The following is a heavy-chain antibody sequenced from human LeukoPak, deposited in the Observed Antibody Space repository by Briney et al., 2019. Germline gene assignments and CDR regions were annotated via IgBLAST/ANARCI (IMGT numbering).Heavy chain of an antibody. CDR3: ARSKYYYDSSGYSH. CDR1: GYTFTAYY. CDR2: INPNSGGT. Sequence: GASVKVSCKTSGYTFTAYYIHWMRQAPGQGLEWVGWINPNSGGTNYAQKFQGRVTMTRDTSISTAYMERSRLRSDDTAVYYCARSKYYYDSSGYSHWGQGTLVTVSS. V-gene: IGHV1-2*02. J-gene: IGHJ4*02. D-gene: IGHD3-22*01.